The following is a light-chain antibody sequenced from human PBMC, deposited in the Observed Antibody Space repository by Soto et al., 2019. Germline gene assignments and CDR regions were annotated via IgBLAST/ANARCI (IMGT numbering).Light chain of an antibody. CDR3: QQYNFWPPVT. V-gene: IGKV3-15*01. CDR2: RAS. CDR1: QSLGDN. J-gene: IGKJ4*01. Sequence: EIVMTQSPATLSVSPGERATLSCRASQSLGDNLAWYQHKLGQGPRLLIYRASSRATGIPARFSGSGSGKEFNLTISSLQSEDSAVYFCQQYNFWPPVTFGGGTKVEI.